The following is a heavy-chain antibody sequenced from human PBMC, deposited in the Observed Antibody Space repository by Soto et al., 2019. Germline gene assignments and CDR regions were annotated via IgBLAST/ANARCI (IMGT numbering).Heavy chain of an antibody. J-gene: IGHJ5*02. CDR1: GFTFSDFA. Sequence: VQLVESGGGVVQPGKSLRLSCAASGFTFSDFAMNWVRQAPGKGLEWLAIISYDESHLDYSDSVKGRFTISRYNSHNTLFVQMNSLRAADTAFYFCVRELPPKAIRVVMFSWAQGTLVTVSS. V-gene: IGHV3-30*04. CDR3: VRELPPKAIRVVMFS. CDR2: ISYDESHL. D-gene: IGHD3-10*01.